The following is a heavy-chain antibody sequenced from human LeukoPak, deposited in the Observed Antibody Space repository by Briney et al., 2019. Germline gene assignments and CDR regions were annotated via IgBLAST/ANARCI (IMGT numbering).Heavy chain of an antibody. CDR3: ARLTSQPAYSDF. Sequence: SETLSLTCAVYGGSFSGYYWSWVRHPPGEGLEWIGEINHSGSTSYNSSVKSRVTISVDTSKNQFSLKLSSVTAADTAVYYCARLTSQPAYSDFWGQGTLVTVSS. V-gene: IGHV4-34*01. CDR2: INHSGST. J-gene: IGHJ4*02. D-gene: IGHD1-14*01. CDR1: GGSFSGYY.